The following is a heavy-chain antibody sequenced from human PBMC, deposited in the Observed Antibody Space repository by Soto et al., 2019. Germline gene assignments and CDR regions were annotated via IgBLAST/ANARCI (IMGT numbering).Heavy chain of an antibody. V-gene: IGHV3-48*02. J-gene: IGHJ5*02. CDR1: GFTLIMYS. CDR2: ISSSSSTI. D-gene: IGHD1-26*01. CDR3: ARGGSYYSPESHWFDP. Sequence: GSLRLSCAASGFTLIMYSMNWVRQAPGKGLEWVSYISSSSSTIYYADSVKGRFTISRDNAKNSLYLQMNSLRDEDTAVYYCARGGSYYSPESHWFDPWGQGTLVTVSS.